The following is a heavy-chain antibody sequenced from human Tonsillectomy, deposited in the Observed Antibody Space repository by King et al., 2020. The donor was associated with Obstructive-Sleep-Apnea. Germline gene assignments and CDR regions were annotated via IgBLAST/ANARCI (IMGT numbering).Heavy chain of an antibody. CDR3: ARVGETVYYYYGMDV. Sequence: QLQESGPGLVEPSETLSLTCTVSGASVSSFYWSWIRQPAGKGLEWIGRIYTSGNTDYNPSLTSRVTMSVDTSKNQFSLKVTTGTAADTAVYFCARVGETVYYYYGMDVWGQGTTVTVSS. CDR1: GASVSSFY. CDR2: IYTSGNT. J-gene: IGHJ6*02. D-gene: IGHD1-1*01. V-gene: IGHV4-4*07.